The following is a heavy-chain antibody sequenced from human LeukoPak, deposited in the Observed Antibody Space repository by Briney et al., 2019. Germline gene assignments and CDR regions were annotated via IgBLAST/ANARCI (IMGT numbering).Heavy chain of an antibody. CDR2: IKQDGSEK. D-gene: IGHD3-10*01. J-gene: IGHJ4*02. CDR1: GFTSSSYW. Sequence: GGSLRLSCAASGFTSSSYWMSWVRQAPGKGREGVANIKQDGSEKYYVDSVKGRFTISRDNAKNSLYLQMNSLRAEDTAVYYCARAMVRGVKIFDYWGQGTLVTVSS. V-gene: IGHV3-7*01. CDR3: ARAMVRGVKIFDY.